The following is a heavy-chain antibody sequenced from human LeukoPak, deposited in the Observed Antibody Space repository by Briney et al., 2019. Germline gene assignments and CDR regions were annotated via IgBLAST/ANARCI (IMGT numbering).Heavy chain of an antibody. D-gene: IGHD3-10*01. Sequence: GASVKVSCKASGYTFTSNAISWVRQAPGQGLEWMGWISAYNGNTKYAQKLQGRVTMTTDTSTSTAYMELRSLRSDDTAVYYCARGFSMVRGVIIKDFDYWGQGTLVTVSS. J-gene: IGHJ4*02. V-gene: IGHV1-18*01. CDR1: GYTFTSNA. CDR2: ISAYNGNT. CDR3: ARGFSMVRGVIIKDFDY.